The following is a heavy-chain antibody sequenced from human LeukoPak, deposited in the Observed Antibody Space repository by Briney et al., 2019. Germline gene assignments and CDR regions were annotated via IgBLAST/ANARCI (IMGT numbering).Heavy chain of an antibody. CDR3: ASTSKEGSYYFYGMDV. D-gene: IGHD3-10*01. J-gene: IGHJ6*02. CDR1: GYTFTSYG. CDR2: TNPNSGGT. V-gene: IGHV1-2*02. Sequence: ASVKVSCKASGYTFTSYGISWVRQAPGQGLEWMGWTNPNSGGTDYAQKFQGRVTMTRDTSISTAYMELSRLRSDDTAVYYCASTSKEGSYYFYGMDVWGQGTTVTVSS.